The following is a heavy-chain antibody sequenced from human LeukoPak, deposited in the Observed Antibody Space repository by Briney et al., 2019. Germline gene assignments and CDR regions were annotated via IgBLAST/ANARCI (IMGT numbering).Heavy chain of an antibody. CDR3: ARDYSTGWHYFDN. V-gene: IGHV3-30*04. J-gene: IGHJ4*02. D-gene: IGHD6-19*01. CDR2: ISYDGGKK. Sequence: PGGSLRLSCVGSGFTFRGHAMHWVRQAPGKGLEWVALISYDGGKKYHADSVKGRFTISRDNSKNTLYLQMNSLGAEDTAVYYCARDYSTGWHYFDNWGQGTLVTVSS. CDR1: GFTFRGHA.